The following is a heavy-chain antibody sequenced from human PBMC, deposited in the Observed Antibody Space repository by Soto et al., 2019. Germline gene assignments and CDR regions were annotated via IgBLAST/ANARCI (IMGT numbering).Heavy chain of an antibody. CDR2: ISSSDNII. D-gene: IGHD3-22*01. J-gene: IGHJ4*02. V-gene: IGHV3-11*01. CDR3: ARDRGYYDSSGYFDY. CDR1: GFIFSDYY. Sequence: GGSLRLSCAAPGFIFSDYYMSWIRQAPGKGLEWISYISSSDNIIYYADSVKGRFTISRDNAKNSLYLQMNSLRAEDTAVYYCARDRGYYDSSGYFDYWGQGTLVTVSS.